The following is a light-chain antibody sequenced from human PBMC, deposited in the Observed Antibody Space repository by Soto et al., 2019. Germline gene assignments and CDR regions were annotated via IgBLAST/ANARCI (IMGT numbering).Light chain of an antibody. CDR1: SSDVGAYNY. Sequence: QSVLTQPASVSGSPGQSITISCTGTSSDVGAYNYVSWYQHHPGKAPKLMIYDVTNRPSGVSIRFSGSKSGNTASLTISGLQAEDEADYYCSSYTSSSTGAFGTGTKVTVL. V-gene: IGLV2-14*03. CDR2: DVT. J-gene: IGLJ1*01. CDR3: SSYTSSSTGA.